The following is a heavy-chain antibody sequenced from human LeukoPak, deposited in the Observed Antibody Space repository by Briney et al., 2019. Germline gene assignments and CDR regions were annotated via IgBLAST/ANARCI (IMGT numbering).Heavy chain of an antibody. J-gene: IGHJ4*02. Sequence: PSETLSLTCTVSGGSISTSYWSWIRQPPGKGLEWIGYISYSGSTNYNPSLKSRVTISVDTSKNQFSLRLSSVTAADTAVYYRAREIPKTYSSSWGDYFDYWGQGTLVTVSS. CDR3: AREIPKTYSSSWGDYFDY. V-gene: IGHV4-59*01. D-gene: IGHD6-13*01. CDR2: ISYSGST. CDR1: GGSISTSY.